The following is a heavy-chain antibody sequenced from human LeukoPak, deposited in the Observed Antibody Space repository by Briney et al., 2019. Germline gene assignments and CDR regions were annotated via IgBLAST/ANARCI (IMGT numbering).Heavy chain of an antibody. CDR3: ARESLLQPRGYYFDY. CDR2: IHYSGST. V-gene: IGHV4-31*03. Sequence: PSQTLSLTCTVSGGSISSGGYYWSWIRQHPGKGLEWIGYIHYSGSTYYNPSLKSRVTISVDTSKNQFSLKLSSVTAADTAVYYCARESLLQPRGYYFDYWGQGTLVTVSS. CDR1: GGSISSGGYY. J-gene: IGHJ4*02.